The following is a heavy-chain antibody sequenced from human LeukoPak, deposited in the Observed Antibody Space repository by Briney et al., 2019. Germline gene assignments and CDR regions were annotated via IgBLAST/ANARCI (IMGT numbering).Heavy chain of an antibody. CDR1: GYTFTGYY. V-gene: IGHV1-2*04. CDR3: AREDSSSCFDY. D-gene: IGHD6-13*01. J-gene: IGHJ4*02. CDR2: INPNSGGT. Sequence: ASVKVSCKASGYTFTGYYMHWVRQAPGQGLEWMGWINPNSGGTNHAQKFQGWVTMTRDTSISTAYMELSRLRSDDTAVYYCAREDSSSCFDYWGQGTLVTVSS.